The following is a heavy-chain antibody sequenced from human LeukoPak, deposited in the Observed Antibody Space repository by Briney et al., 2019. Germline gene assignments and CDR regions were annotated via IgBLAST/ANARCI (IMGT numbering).Heavy chain of an antibody. Sequence: PSETLSLTCTVSGGSISSYYWSWIRQPAGKGLEWIGRIYTSGSTNYNPSLKSRVTMSVDTSKNQFSLKLSSVTAADTAVYYCAREPYYDFWSGLEKPEANTQDAFDIWGQGTMVTVSS. J-gene: IGHJ3*02. D-gene: IGHD3-3*01. CDR3: AREPYYDFWSGLEKPEANTQDAFDI. CDR1: GGSISSYY. CDR2: IYTSGST. V-gene: IGHV4-4*07.